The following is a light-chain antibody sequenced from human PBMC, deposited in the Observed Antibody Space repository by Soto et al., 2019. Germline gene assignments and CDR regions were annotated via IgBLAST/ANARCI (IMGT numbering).Light chain of an antibody. CDR2: EVS. J-gene: IGLJ2*01. V-gene: IGLV2-8*01. Sequence: QSALTQLPSASGSPGQSVTISCTGTSSDVGGSNYVSWYQHHPGKAPKLMIYEVSKRPSGVSGRFSGSKSGNTASLTVSGLQAEDEGEYYCSSFAGVTNVVVFGGGTKQTVL. CDR3: SSFAGVTNVVV. CDR1: SSDVGGSNY.